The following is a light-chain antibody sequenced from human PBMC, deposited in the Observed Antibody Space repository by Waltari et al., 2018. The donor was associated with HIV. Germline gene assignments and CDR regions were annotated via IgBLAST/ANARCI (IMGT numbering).Light chain of an antibody. CDR1: SSNIADNQ. V-gene: IGLV1-44*01. Sequence: QSVLPQPPSVSGTPGPRATLSCSGSSSNIADNQLTWYQQFPGTAPKLLIYSKNQRPSGVPDRFSGSKSGTSASLAISGLQSEDEADYYCATLDDSLNGPVFGGGTKVTVL. J-gene: IGLJ2*01. CDR3: ATLDDSLNGPV. CDR2: SKN.